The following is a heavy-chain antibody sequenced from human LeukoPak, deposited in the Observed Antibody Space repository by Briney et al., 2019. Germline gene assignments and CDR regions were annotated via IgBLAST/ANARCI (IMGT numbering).Heavy chain of an antibody. J-gene: IGHJ6*02. CDR1: GGSISSYY. Sequence: PSETLSLTCTVSGGSISSYYWNWIRQPPGKGLEWVGYIYYSGSTNYNPSLKSRVTISVDTSKNQFSLKLSSVTAADTAVYYCAREQVWFTFGGVIAHYGMDVWGQGTTVTVSS. CDR2: IYYSGST. D-gene: IGHD3-16*02. V-gene: IGHV4-59*01. CDR3: AREQVWFTFGGVIAHYGMDV.